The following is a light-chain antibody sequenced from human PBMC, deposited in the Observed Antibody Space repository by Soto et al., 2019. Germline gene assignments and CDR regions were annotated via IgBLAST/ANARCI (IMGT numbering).Light chain of an antibody. V-gene: IGLV2-14*01. J-gene: IGLJ1*01. Sequence: QSLLTQPASVSGSPGQSITISCTGTSSDVGSYNYVSWYQQHPGKAPRLMIYASSNRPSGVSHRFSGSRSGNTASLTISGLQAEDEADYFCSSYTSGSTLYVLGSGTKV. CDR1: SSDVGSYNY. CDR3: SSYTSGSTLYV. CDR2: ASS.